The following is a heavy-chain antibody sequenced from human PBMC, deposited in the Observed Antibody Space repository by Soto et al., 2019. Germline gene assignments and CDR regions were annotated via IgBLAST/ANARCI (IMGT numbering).Heavy chain of an antibody. CDR3: ARDGPLISSRSWLDP. CDR2: ISAYNGDV. J-gene: IGHJ5*02. Sequence: QVQLAQSGVEVKKPGASVKVSCKASGYTFSSYGISWVRQAPGQGLEWMGWISAYNGDVNYAQNFQGRVTMATDTATSTAYMEWRSLRSDDTAIYDCARDGPLISSRSWLDPWGPGTLVTVSS. CDR1: GYTFSSYG. D-gene: IGHD3-16*01. V-gene: IGHV1-18*04.